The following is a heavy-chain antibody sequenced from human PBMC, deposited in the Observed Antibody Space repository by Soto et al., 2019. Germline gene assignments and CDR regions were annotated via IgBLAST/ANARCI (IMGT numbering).Heavy chain of an antibody. V-gene: IGHV1-69*13. CDR2: IIPIFGTA. J-gene: IGHJ6*02. Sequence: SVKVSCKASGGTFSSYAISWVRQAPGQGLEWMGGIIPIFGTANYAQKFQGRVTITAGESTSTAYMELSSLRSEDTAVYYCARGYSGSYYATHYYYGMDVWGQGTTVTVSS. CDR1: GGTFSSYA. CDR3: ARGYSGSYYATHYYYGMDV. D-gene: IGHD1-26*01.